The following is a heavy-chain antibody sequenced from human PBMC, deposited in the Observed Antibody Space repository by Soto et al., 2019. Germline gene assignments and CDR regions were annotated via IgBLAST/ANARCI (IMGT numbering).Heavy chain of an antibody. CDR3: ARRGPNYYDSSGYYYFDY. D-gene: IGHD3-22*01. V-gene: IGHV4-39*01. J-gene: IGHJ4*02. Sequence: SETLSLTCTVSGGSSSSSSYYWGWIRQPPGKGLEWIGSIYDSGSTYYNPSLKSRVTISVDTSKNQFSLKLSSVTAADTAVYYCARRGPNYYDSSGYYYFDYWGQGTLVTVSS. CDR2: IYDSGST. CDR1: GGSSSSSSYY.